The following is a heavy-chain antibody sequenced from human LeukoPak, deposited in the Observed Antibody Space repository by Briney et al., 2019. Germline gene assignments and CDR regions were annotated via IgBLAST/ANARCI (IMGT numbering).Heavy chain of an antibody. CDR3: VLAVAGGFDY. CDR1: GGSFSGYY. Sequence: SETLSLTCAVYGGSFSGYYWSWIRQPPGKGLEWIGEINHSGSTNYNPSLKSRVTISVDTSKNQFSLKLSSVTAADTAVYYCVLAVAGGFDYWGQGTLVTVSS. D-gene: IGHD6-19*01. V-gene: IGHV4-34*01. J-gene: IGHJ4*02. CDR2: INHSGST.